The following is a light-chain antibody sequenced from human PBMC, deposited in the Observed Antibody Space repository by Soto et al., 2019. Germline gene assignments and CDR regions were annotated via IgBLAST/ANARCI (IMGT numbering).Light chain of an antibody. CDR2: QVS. CDR3: LQTVHWPYT. Sequence: DVVMTQSPLSLTVNLGQPASVSCRSSQSLVYSDGKTYLTWFQQRPGHSPRRLIFQVSKRDSGVQERFSGSGSGTYFTLRISRVEAEDVGVYYCLQTVHWPYTFGQGTKLEI. V-gene: IGKV2-30*01. J-gene: IGKJ2*01. CDR1: QSLVYSDGKTY.